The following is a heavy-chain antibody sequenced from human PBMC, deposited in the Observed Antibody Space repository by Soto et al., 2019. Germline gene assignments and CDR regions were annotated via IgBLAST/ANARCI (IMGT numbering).Heavy chain of an antibody. J-gene: IGHJ4*02. V-gene: IGHV2-5*02. CDR1: GFSLSTSGVG. CDR3: AHETLYSSPSPYFDY. CDR2: IYWDDDK. D-gene: IGHD6-6*01. Sequence: SGPTLVNPTQTLTLTCTFSGFSLSTSGVGVGWIRQPPGKALEWLALIYWDDDKRYSPSLKSRLTITKDTSKNQVVLTMTNMDPVDTATYYCAHETLYSSPSPYFDYWGQGTLVTVSS.